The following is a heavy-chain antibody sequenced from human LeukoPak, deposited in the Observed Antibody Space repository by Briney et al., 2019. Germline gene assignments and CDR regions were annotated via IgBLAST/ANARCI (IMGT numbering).Heavy chain of an antibody. Sequence: PSETLSLTCTVSGGYISSYYWSWVRQPPGKGVEGMGYIFNSGRNNYNPSLKSRVTISVDTSKNPFSLKLSSVTAADTAVYFCALGDCSSTSCYVFDYWGQGTLVTVSS. CDR2: IFNSGRN. D-gene: IGHD2-2*01. CDR1: GGYISSYY. J-gene: IGHJ4*02. V-gene: IGHV4-59*01. CDR3: ALGDCSSTSCYVFDY.